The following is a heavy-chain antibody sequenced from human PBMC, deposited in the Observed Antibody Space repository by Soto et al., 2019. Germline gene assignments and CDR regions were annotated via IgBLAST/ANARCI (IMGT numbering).Heavy chain of an antibody. CDR3: ARDLMDPQYGSGSTLFDY. D-gene: IGHD3-10*01. V-gene: IGHV4-31*03. Sequence: QVQLQESGPGLVKPSQTLSLTCTVSGGSISSGGYYWSWIRQHPGKGLEWIGYIYYSGSTYYNPSLKSRVTISVDTSKNQFSLKLSSVTAADTAVYYCARDLMDPQYGSGSTLFDYWGQGTLVTVSS. J-gene: IGHJ4*02. CDR1: GGSISSGGYY. CDR2: IYYSGST.